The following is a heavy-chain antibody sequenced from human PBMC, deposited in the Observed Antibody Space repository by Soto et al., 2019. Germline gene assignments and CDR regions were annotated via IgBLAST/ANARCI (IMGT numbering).Heavy chain of an antibody. V-gene: IGHV1-18*01. D-gene: IGHD5-12*01. CDR2: ISAYNGNT. Sequence: ASVKVSCKASGYTFTSYGISWVRQAPGQGLEWMGWISAYNGNTNYAQKLQGRVTMTTDTSTSTAYMELRSLRSDDTAVYYCARVYSGYGGDYGMDVWGQGTTVTVSS. CDR1: GYTFTSYG. J-gene: IGHJ6*02. CDR3: ARVYSGYGGDYGMDV.